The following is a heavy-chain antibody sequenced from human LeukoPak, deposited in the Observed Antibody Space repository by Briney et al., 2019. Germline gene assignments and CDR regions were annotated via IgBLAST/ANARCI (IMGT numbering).Heavy chain of an antibody. CDR3: ARDLRRSSTSH. CDR1: GFTFSSYS. D-gene: IGHD2-2*01. V-gene: IGHV3-21*01. J-gene: IGHJ4*02. CDR2: TSSSSSYI. Sequence: GGSLRLSCAASGFTFSSYSMNWVRQAPGKGLEWVSSTSSSSSYIYYADSVKGRFTISRDNAKNSLYLQMNSLRAEDTAVYYCARDLRRSSTSHWGQGTLVTVSS.